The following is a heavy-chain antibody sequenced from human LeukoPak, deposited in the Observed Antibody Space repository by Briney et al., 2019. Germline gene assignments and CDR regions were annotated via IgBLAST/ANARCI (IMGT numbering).Heavy chain of an antibody. V-gene: IGHV4-59*01. CDR3: ARMAAAKSAALDY. J-gene: IGHJ4*02. D-gene: IGHD6-13*01. Sequence: NPSETLSLTCTVSGGSISSYYWSWIRQPPGKGLEWIRYIYYSGSTNYNPSLKSRVTISVDTSKNQFSLKLSSVTAADTAVYYCARMAAAKSAALDYWGQGTLVTVSS. CDR2: IYYSGST. CDR1: GGSISSYY.